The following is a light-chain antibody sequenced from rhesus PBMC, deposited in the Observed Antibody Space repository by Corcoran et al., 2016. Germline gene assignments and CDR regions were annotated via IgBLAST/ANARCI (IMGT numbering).Light chain of an antibody. J-gene: IGKJ2*01. Sequence: DIQMTQSPSSLSASVGDRVTITCRASQGISNWLAWYQQRPGKAPKLLIYRASSLETGVPSRFSGSGSGTDFTLTITSLQPEDIATYYCQQHDNSPYSFDQGTKVEIK. CDR3: QQHDNSPYS. CDR2: RAS. V-gene: IGKV1-69*01. CDR1: QGISNW.